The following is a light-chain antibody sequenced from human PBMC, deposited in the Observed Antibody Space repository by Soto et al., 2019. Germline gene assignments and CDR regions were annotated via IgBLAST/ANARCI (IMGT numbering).Light chain of an antibody. CDR1: QSVSSN. CDR3: QQYNNWPPL. Sequence: EIVMTQSPATLSVSPGERATLSCRASQSVSSNLAWYQQKPGQAPRLLIYGASTRATGIPARFSGSGSGTEFTLTISSLQSEDFAVYYCQQYNNWPPLFGQGPRLEIK. V-gene: IGKV3-15*01. J-gene: IGKJ5*01. CDR2: GAS.